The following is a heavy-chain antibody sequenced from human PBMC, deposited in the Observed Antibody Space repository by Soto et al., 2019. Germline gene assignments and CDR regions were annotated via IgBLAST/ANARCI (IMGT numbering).Heavy chain of an antibody. D-gene: IGHD3-22*01. CDR3: TRDLDTSGSAPISEF. J-gene: IGHJ4*02. CDR1: GFTFGADW. CDR2: INRAGNDR. V-gene: IGHV3-7*03. Sequence: LRLSCAGSGFTFGADWMSWVRQAPGNGLEWVANINRAGNDRYYVDSVKGRFTISRDNAKNSLYLQMNSLRAEDTAVYYCTRDLDTSGSAPISEFWGQGTLVTVSS.